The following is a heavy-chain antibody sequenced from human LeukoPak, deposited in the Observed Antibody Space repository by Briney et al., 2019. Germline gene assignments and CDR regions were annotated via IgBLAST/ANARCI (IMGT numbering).Heavy chain of an antibody. J-gene: IGHJ4*02. CDR1: GFTFNTYA. D-gene: IGHD5-18*01. CDR2: ISFDGSNK. Sequence: GSLRLSCAASGFTFNTYAMHWVRQAPGKGPEWVAVISFDGSNKYYADSVKGRFTISRDNSKNTMYMKMNSLRAEDTAVYYCARESGYSYGRFDYWGQGTLVTVSS. V-gene: IGHV3-30*04. CDR3: ARESGYSYGRFDY.